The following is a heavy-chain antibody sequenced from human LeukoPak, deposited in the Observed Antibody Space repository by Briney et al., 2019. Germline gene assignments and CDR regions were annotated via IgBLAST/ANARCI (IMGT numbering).Heavy chain of an antibody. CDR2: ISSSCSTI. V-gene: IGHV3-48*03. CDR3: AKDKWIGTYLHYYYGMDV. Sequence: GGSLRLSCAGSGFTFISYEMNWVRQAPGKGLEWVSYISSSCSTIYYADSVKGRFTISRDNAKNSLYLQMNSLRAEDTAVYYCAKDKWIGTYLHYYYGMDVWGQGTTVTVSS. J-gene: IGHJ6*02. CDR1: GFTFISYE. D-gene: IGHD3-10*01.